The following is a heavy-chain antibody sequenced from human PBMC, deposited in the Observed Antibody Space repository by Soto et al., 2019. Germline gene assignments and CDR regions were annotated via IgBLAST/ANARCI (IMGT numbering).Heavy chain of an antibody. Sequence: GGSLRLSCTASGFTFGDYAMSWFRQAPGKGLEWVGFIRSKAYGGTTEYAASVKGRFTISRDDSKSIAYLQMNSLKTEETAVYYCTSSTIFGRLGEFDYWGQGTLVTVSS. CDR3: TSSTIFGRLGEFDY. V-gene: IGHV3-49*03. D-gene: IGHD3-3*01. CDR1: GFTFGDYA. J-gene: IGHJ4*02. CDR2: IRSKAYGGTT.